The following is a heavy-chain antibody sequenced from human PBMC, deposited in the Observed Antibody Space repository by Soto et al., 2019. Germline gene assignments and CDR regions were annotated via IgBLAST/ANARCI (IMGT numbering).Heavy chain of an antibody. J-gene: IGHJ4*02. Sequence: TLSLTCTFLGFSILSGGYYWSWIRQHPGKGLEWIGCIYYSGSTYYNPSLKSRVTISVDTSKNQFSLKLSSVTAADTAVYYCARGPPLIWGQGTMVTVSS. V-gene: IGHV4-31*03. CDR1: GFSILSGGYY. CDR3: ARGPPLI. CDR2: IYYSGST.